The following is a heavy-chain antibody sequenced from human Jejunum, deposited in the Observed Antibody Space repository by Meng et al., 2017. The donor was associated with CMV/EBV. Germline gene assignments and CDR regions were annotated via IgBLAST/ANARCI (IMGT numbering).Heavy chain of an antibody. J-gene: IGHJ4*02. D-gene: IGHD6-19*01. CDR2: LSVNGAFT. V-gene: IGHV3-23*01. CDR3: AKGHTSGWYVFIDY. Sequence: SGSPFTVYPLSWVRQAPGKGLEWVSSLSVNGAFTQYADSVKGRFTISRDISDNTLFLQMNSLRADDTAVYYCAKGHTSGWYVFIDYWGQGTLVTVSS. CDR1: GSPFTVYP.